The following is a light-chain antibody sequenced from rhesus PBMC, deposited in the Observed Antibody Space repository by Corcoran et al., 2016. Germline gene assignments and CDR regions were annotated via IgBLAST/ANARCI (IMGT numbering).Light chain of an antibody. Sequence: QSVLTQPPSVSGAPGQKVTISCTGSISNIGGYDVHWYQQFPGTAPKLLIYDNNERPSGISDRFSGSKSGTSASLAITGLQTEDEADYFCQSYDSSLNAHVFGSGTKLTVL. CDR3: QSYDSSLNAHV. J-gene: IGLJ6*01. V-gene: IGLV1-64*01. CDR1: ISNIGGYD. CDR2: DNN.